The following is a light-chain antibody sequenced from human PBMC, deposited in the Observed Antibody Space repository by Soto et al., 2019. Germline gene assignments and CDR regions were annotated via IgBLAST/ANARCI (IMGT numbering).Light chain of an antibody. CDR3: NSYTSSTTYV. Sequence: QSALTQPASVSGSPGQSITISCTGTSSDVGGYNYVSWYQQHPGKAPKLLIYEVNNRPSGVSNRFSGSKSGNTASLTISGLRAEDEADYYCNSYTSSTTYVFGTGTKV. CDR1: SSDVGGYNY. J-gene: IGLJ1*01. CDR2: EVN. V-gene: IGLV2-14*01.